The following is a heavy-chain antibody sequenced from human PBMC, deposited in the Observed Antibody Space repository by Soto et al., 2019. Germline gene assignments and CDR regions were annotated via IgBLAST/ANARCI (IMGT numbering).Heavy chain of an antibody. D-gene: IGHD2-21*02. J-gene: IGHJ6*02. V-gene: IGHV4-31*03. CDR3: ARSTAPLNYYGMDV. Sequence: SETLSLTCTVSGGSISSGGYYWSWIRQHPGKGLEWIGYIYYSGSTYYNPSLKSRVTISVDTSKNQFSLKLGSVTAADTAVYYCARSTAPLNYYGMDVWAQGTTVPVSS. CDR2: IYYSGST. CDR1: GGSISSGGYY.